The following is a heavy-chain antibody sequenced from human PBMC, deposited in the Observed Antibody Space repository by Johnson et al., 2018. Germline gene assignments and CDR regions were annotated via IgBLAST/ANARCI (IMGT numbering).Heavy chain of an antibody. J-gene: IGHJ1*01. V-gene: IGHV3-7*03. Sequence: VQLVQSGGGLVQPGGSLRLSCAASGFTFSSYWMSWVRQAPGKGLEWVANIKQDGSEKNYLDSVKGQFTISRDNAKNTLYLQMVSLRAEDTAIYYCAQEQHTTWVAYFQHWGQGTLVTVSS. CDR3: AQEQHTTWVAYFQH. CDR2: IKQDGSEK. CDR1: GFTFSSYW. D-gene: IGHD6-13*01.